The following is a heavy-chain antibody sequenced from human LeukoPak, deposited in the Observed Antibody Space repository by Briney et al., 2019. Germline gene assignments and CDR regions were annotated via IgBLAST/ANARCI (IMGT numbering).Heavy chain of an antibody. J-gene: IGHJ4*02. Sequence: GRSLRLSCAASGLLFDEYAIHWVRQAPGKGLEWVSGISWNSDSVGYADSVKGRFTISRDNVKNSLYLQMNSLRPEDTALYYCAKAISGNYGHFDYWGQGTLVAVSS. CDR2: ISWNSDSV. D-gene: IGHD1-26*01. CDR1: GLLFDEYA. CDR3: AKAISGNYGHFDY. V-gene: IGHV3-9*01.